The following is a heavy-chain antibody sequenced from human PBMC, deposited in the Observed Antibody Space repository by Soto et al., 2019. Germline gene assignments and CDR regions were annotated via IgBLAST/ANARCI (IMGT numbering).Heavy chain of an antibody. V-gene: IGHV4-61*01. CDR1: GGSVRSRSPF. CDR3: ARYDAESGSNKLDP. CDR2: IYYTGNT. Sequence: QVQLQESGPGVVKPSATLSVTCTVSGGSVRSRSPFWSWIRQPPGGGLQWLGYIYYTGNTNYSPSLKSRATLSVDTSRNQFSLRLTSVTAADTAIYYCARYDAESGSNKLDPWGQGTLVTVSS. J-gene: IGHJ5*02. D-gene: IGHD5-12*01.